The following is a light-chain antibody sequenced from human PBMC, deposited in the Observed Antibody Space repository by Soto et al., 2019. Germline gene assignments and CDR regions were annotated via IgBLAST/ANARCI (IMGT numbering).Light chain of an antibody. J-gene: IGKJ4*01. CDR3: MRSLQLPLT. Sequence: DIVMTQTPLSLSVTPGQPASISCKSSQSLLDSDGKTFLYWYVHKPGHPPQLLIYEVSNRFAGVPDRFSGSGSETDFTLEISRVEADDVAMYYCMRSLQLPLTFGGGTKVDIK. CDR1: QSLLDSDGKTF. V-gene: IGKV2D-29*01. CDR2: EVS.